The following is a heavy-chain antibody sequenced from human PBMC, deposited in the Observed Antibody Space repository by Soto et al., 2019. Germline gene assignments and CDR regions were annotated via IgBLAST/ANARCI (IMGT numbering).Heavy chain of an antibody. CDR2: VSYSGST. CDR3: ARQVAAALDY. Sequence: QLQLQESGPGLVKPSETLSLTCTVSGGSFSSSHYYWGWIRQPPGKGLEWIGSVSYSGSTYYNPSLKSRVTISVDTSNNQFSLKLSSVTAADTAVYYCARQVAAALDYWGQGTPVTVSS. D-gene: IGHD6-13*01. J-gene: IGHJ4*02. CDR1: GGSFSSSHYY. V-gene: IGHV4-39*01.